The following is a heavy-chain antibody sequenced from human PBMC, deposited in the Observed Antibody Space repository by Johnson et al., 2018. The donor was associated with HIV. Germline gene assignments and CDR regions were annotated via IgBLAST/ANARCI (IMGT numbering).Heavy chain of an antibody. CDR2: IKSNSDGGTT. J-gene: IGHJ3*02. CDR1: GFSFSNAW. Sequence: VQLVESGGVVVQPGGSLTVSCAASGFSFSNAWMSWVRQAPGKGLEWVGRIKSNSDGGTTDYAAPVKDRVTISRDDSRNTVFLQMNSRKTEDTAVYYCATEGAMIRGGAFDIWGRGTMVTVSS. CDR3: ATEGAMIRGGAFDI. V-gene: IGHV3-15*01. D-gene: IGHD3-10*01.